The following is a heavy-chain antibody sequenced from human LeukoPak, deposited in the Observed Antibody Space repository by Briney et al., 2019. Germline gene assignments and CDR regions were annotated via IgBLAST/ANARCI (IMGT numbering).Heavy chain of an antibody. CDR1: GFTFTSSA. J-gene: IGHJ4*02. CDR2: IVVGSGNT. D-gene: IGHD3-9*01. Sequence: ASVKVSCKASGFTFTSSAMQWARQARGQRLEWKGWIVVGSGNTNYAQKFQERVTITRDMSTSTAYMELSSLRSEDTAVYYCAAGVFDILTGYVDYWGQGTLVTVSS. V-gene: IGHV1-58*02. CDR3: AAGVFDILTGYVDY.